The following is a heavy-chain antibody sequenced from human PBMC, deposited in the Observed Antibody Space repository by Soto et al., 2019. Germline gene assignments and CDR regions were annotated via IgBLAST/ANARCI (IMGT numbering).Heavy chain of an antibody. CDR1: GFTFTSSA. V-gene: IGHV1-58*01. D-gene: IGHD3-22*01. CDR3: EAAKEKMYYYDSSGYRNHDAFDI. J-gene: IGHJ3*02. CDR2: IVVGSGNT. Sequence: SVKVSCKASGFTFTSSAVQWVRQARGQRLEWIGWIVVGSGNTNYAQKLQERVTITRDMSTSTDYMELSSLRSEDTAVYYCEAAKEKMYYYDSSGYRNHDAFDIWGQGTMVTVSS.